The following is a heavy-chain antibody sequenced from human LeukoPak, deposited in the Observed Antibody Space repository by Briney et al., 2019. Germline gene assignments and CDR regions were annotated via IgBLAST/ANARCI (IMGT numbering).Heavy chain of an antibody. V-gene: IGHV4-39*01. D-gene: IGHD1-1*01. CDR2: IYYSGST. Sequence: SETLSLTCTVSGGSISSSSYYWGWIRQPPGKWLEWIGSIYYSGSTYYNPSLKSRVTISVDTSKNQFSLKLSSVTAADTAVYYCAVPSPGNVHGAFDIWGQGTMVTVSS. CDR3: AVPSPGNVHGAFDI. CDR1: GGSISSSSYY. J-gene: IGHJ3*02.